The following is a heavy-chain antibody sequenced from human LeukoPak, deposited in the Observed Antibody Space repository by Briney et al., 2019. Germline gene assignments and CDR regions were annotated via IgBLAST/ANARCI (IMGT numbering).Heavy chain of an antibody. CDR1: GGSISSYY. CDR2: IYYSGST. Sequence: PSETLSLTCTVSGGSISSYYWSWIRQSPGKGLEWIGYIYYSGSTNYNPSLKSRVTISVDTSKNQFSLKLSSVTAADTAVYYCARVYRSSTSCYLGWFDPWGQGTLVTVSS. D-gene: IGHD2-2*01. J-gene: IGHJ5*02. CDR3: ARVYRSSTSCYLGWFDP. V-gene: IGHV4-59*01.